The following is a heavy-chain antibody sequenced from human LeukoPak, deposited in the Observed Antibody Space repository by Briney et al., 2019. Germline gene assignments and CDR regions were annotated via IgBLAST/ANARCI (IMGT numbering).Heavy chain of an antibody. CDR2: IYYSGST. D-gene: IGHD3-16*02. J-gene: IGHJ3*02. CDR3: ARDLEDDYVWGSYRHLPYAFDI. CDR1: GGSISSYY. Sequence: SETLSLTCTVSGGSISSYYWSWIRQPPGKGLEWSGYIYYSGSTNYNPSLKSRVTISVDTSKNQFSLKLSSVTAADTAVYYCARDLEDDYVWGSYRHLPYAFDIWGQGTMVTVSS. V-gene: IGHV4-59*01.